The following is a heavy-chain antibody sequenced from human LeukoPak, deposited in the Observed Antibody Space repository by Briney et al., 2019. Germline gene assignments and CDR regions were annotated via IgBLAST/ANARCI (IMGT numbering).Heavy chain of an antibody. V-gene: IGHV4-39*07. D-gene: IGHD3-22*01. CDR1: GGSISSSSYY. CDR2: IYYSGST. J-gene: IGHJ4*02. Sequence: SETLSLTCTVSGGSISSSSYYWGWIRQPPGKGLEWIGGIYYSGSTYYNPSLKSRVTISVDTSKNQLSLKLSSVTAADTAVYYCASWNYYDSGGYYYGFDHWGQGTLVTVSS. CDR3: ASWNYYDSGGYYYGFDH.